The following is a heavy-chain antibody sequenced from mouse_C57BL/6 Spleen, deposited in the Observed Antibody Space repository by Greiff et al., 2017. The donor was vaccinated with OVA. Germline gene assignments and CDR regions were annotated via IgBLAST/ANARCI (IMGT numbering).Heavy chain of an antibody. J-gene: IGHJ2*01. CDR1: GFTFSDYG. V-gene: IGHV5-17*01. CDR2: ISSGSSTI. D-gene: IGHD1-1*01. Sequence: EVKLMESGGGLVKPGGSLKLSCAASGFTFSDYGMHWVRQAPEKGLEWVAYISSGSSTIYYADTVKGRFTISRDNAKNTLFLQMTSLRAEDTAMYYCARGGGSGDYWGQGTTLTVSS. CDR3: ARGGGSGDY.